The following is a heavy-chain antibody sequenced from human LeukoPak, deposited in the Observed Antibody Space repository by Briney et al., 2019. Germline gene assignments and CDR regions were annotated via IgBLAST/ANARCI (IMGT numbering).Heavy chain of an antibody. J-gene: IGHJ4*02. CDR3: ARAFKGSPYYFDY. D-gene: IGHD2-15*01. CDR2: IYYSGST. Sequence: SQTLSLTCTDSGGSISSGDYYWSWIRQPPGKGLEWIGYIYYSGSTYYNPSLKSRVTISVDTSKNQFSLKLSSVTAADTAVYYCARAFKGSPYYFDYWGQGTLVTVSS. CDR1: GGSISSGDYY. V-gene: IGHV4-30-4*01.